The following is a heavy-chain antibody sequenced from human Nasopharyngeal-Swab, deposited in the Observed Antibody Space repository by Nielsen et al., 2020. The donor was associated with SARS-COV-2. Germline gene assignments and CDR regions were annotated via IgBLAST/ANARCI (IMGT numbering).Heavy chain of an antibody. V-gene: IGHV3-23*01. CDR1: GFTFSNSA. D-gene: IGHD4/OR15-4a*01. CDR3: AKEEVPNDY. CDR2: ISISGDTR. J-gene: IGHJ4*02. Sequence: GESLKISCAVSGFTFSNSAMCWVRQAPGKGLEWVSGISISGDTRYYADSVKGRFTIYRDNSKNTLYLQMNSLRVEDTAVYYCAKEEVPNDYWGQGTLVTVSS.